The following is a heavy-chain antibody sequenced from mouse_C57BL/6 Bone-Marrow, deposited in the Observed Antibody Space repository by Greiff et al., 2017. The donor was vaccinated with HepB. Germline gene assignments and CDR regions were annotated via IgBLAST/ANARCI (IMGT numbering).Heavy chain of an antibody. D-gene: IGHD1-1*01. CDR3: ASYGSFDY. J-gene: IGHJ2*01. CDR1: GYSITSGYY. CDR2: ISYDGSN. V-gene: IGHV3-6*01. Sequence: EVQLQQSGPGLVKPSQSLSLTCSVTGYSITSGYYWNWIRQFPGNKLEWMGYISYDGSNNYNPSLKNRISITRDTSKNQFFLKLNSVTTEDTATYYCASYGSFDYWGQGTTLTVSS.